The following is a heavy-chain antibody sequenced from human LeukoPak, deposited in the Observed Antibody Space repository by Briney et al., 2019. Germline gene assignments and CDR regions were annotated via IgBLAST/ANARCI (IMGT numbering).Heavy chain of an antibody. CDR1: GYSFTSYW. CDR2: IYPGDSDT. CDR3: ARQLRGIAARQRLQAPYNWFDP. V-gene: IGHV5-51*01. J-gene: IGHJ5*02. D-gene: IGHD6-6*01. Sequence: GESLKISCKGSGYSFTSYWIGWVRQMPGKGLEWMGIIYPGDSDTRYSPSFQGQVTISADKSISTAYLQWSSLKASDTAMYYCARQLRGIAARQRLQAPYNWFDPWGQGTLVTVSP.